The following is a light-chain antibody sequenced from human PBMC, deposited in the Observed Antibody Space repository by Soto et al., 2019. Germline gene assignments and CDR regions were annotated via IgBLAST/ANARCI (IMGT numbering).Light chain of an antibody. Sequence: QPVLTQSSSASASLGSSVKLTCTLSSGHSSYIIAWHQQQPGKAPRYLMKVESSGNSNKGSGVPDRFSGSSSGADRYLTISNLQFEDEADYFCETWGSDTVVFGGGTKLTVL. CDR1: SGHSSYI. V-gene: IGLV4-60*02. J-gene: IGLJ2*01. CDR3: ETWGSDTVV. CDR2: VESSGNS.